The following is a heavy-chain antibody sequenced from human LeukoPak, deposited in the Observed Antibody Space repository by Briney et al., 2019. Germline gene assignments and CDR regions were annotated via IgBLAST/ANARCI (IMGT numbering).Heavy chain of an antibody. CDR3: ASVLTGDAFDI. CDR1: GGTFSSYA. J-gene: IGHJ3*02. CDR2: IIPIFGTA. V-gene: IGHV1-69*13. D-gene: IGHD7-27*01. Sequence: AASVKVSCKSSGGTFSSYAISWVRQAPGQGLEWMGGIIPIFGTANYAQKFQGRVTITADESTSTAYMELSSLRSEDTAVYYCASVLTGDAFDIWGQGTMVTVSS.